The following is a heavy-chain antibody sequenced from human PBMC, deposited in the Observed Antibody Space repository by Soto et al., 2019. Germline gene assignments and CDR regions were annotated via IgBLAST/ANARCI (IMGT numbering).Heavy chain of an antibody. CDR2: IIPILGIA. CDR3: ARGGVGAGTYYYYYGMDV. D-gene: IGHD1-26*01. CDR1: GGTFSSYT. J-gene: IGHJ6*02. Sequence: QVQLVQSGAEVKKPGSSVKVSCKASGGTFSSYTISWVRQAPGQGLEWMGRIIPILGIANYAQKFQGRVTITADTSTSTAYRELSSLRSEDTAVYYCARGGVGAGTYYYYYGMDVWGQGTTVTVSS. V-gene: IGHV1-69*02.